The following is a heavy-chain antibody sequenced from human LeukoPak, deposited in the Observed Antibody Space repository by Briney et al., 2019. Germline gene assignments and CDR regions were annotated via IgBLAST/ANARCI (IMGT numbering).Heavy chain of an antibody. CDR3: ASMYGGSYFDY. CDR1: GFTFSNYW. V-gene: IGHV3-74*03. D-gene: IGHD1-26*01. Sequence: PGGSLRLSCAASGFTFSNYWIHWVRQAPGKGLVWVSRIDNAGSITTYADSVKGRFTISRDSSKNTLYLQMNSLRAEDTAVYYCASMYGGSYFDYWGQGTLVTVSS. CDR2: IDNAGSIT. J-gene: IGHJ4*02.